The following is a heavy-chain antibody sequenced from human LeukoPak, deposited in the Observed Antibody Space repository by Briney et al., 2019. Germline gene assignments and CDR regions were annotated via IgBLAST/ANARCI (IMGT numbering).Heavy chain of an antibody. CDR2: IRGGGGSA. CDR3: ARDPNGDYIGAFDM. V-gene: IGHV3-23*01. Sequence: GGSLTLSCTASGFTLSAYAMMWVRQAPGKGPEWVSAIRGGGGSAFYADSVKGRFTISRDNSKYTLSLQMNSLRAEDTAVYYCARDPNGDYIGAFDMWGPGTMVTVSS. CDR1: GFTLSAYA. J-gene: IGHJ3*02. D-gene: IGHD4-17*01.